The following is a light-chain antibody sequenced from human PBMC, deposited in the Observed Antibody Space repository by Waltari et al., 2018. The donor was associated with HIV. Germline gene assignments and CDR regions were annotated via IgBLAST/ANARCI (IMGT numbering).Light chain of an antibody. CDR1: QSVSSN. V-gene: IGKV3-15*01. J-gene: IGKJ2*01. CDR2: GAS. Sequence: EIVLTQSPVTLSVSPGERATLPCRASQSVSSNLAWYQQKPGQAPRLLIYGASTRATGIPARFSGSGSGTEFSLTISSLQSEDFAVYYCQQYNNWPPEDTFGQGTKLEIK. CDR3: QQYNNWPPEDT.